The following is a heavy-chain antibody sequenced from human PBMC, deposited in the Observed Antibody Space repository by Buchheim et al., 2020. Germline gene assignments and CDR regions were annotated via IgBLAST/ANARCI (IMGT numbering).Heavy chain of an antibody. J-gene: IGHJ4*02. CDR3: ASLDLWSASAH. CDR1: GGSIRSYY. V-gene: IGHV4-59*01. CDR2: IYYSGST. D-gene: IGHD3-3*01. Sequence: HVQLRESGPGLVKPSETLSLSCTVSGGSIRSYYWSWIRQPPGKGLEWIGYIYYSGSTKYSPSLKSRVTMSLDTSKNQFSLKLSSVTAADTAVYYCASLDLWSASAHWGQGTL.